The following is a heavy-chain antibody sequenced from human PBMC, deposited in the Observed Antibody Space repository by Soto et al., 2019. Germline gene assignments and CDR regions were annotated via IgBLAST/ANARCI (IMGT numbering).Heavy chain of an antibody. V-gene: IGHV3-23*01. CDR3: AKVPGTRYYYYGMDV. J-gene: IGHJ6*02. Sequence: PGVSLRLSCAASGFPFSSHALSWVRQAPGKGLEWVSAISGSGGSTYYADSVKRRFTISRDNPKNTLYLQMNSLRAEDTAVYYCAKVPGTRYYYYGMDVWGQGTTVTVSS. CDR1: GFPFSSHA. CDR2: ISGSGGST. D-gene: IGHD1-1*01.